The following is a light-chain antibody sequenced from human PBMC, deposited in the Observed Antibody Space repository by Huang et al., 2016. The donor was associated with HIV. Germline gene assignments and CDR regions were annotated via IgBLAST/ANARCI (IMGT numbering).Light chain of an antibody. V-gene: IGKV3-11*01. Sequence: EVVLTQSPATLSLSPGERATLSCRASQSVTNYLAWYQQKPGQPPRHLLYAASNRATGVPARFSGSGSGTDFTLTISSLEPEDFAVYYCQQRGNWPPVTFGGGTKVEIK. CDR1: QSVTNY. J-gene: IGKJ4*01. CDR2: AAS. CDR3: QQRGNWPPVT.